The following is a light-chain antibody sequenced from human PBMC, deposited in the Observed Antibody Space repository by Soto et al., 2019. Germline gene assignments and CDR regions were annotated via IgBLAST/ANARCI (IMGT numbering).Light chain of an antibody. CDR2: TAS. V-gene: IGKV1-39*01. CDR1: QNINSY. CDR3: QQTQSFPLT. J-gene: IGKJ4*01. Sequence: DIQMTQSPSSLSASVGDRVTITCRASQNINSYLNWYQQKPGQSPRLLIYTASILQTGVPSGFSGSGSGTDFTLTISSLQTEESATYYCQQTQSFPLTFGGGTKVEIK.